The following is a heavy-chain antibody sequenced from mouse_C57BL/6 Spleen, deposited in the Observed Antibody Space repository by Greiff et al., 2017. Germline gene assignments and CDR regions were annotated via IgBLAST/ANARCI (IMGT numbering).Heavy chain of an antibody. CDR2: IHPNSGST. V-gene: IGHV1-64*01. D-gene: IGHD1-1*01. CDR3: ARGGFITTVGEAMDY. J-gene: IGHJ4*01. CDR1: GYTFTSYW. Sequence: QVQLQQPGAELVKPGASVKLSCKASGYTFTSYWMHWVKQRPGQGLEWIGMIHPNSGSTNYNEKFKSKATLTVDKSSSTSYMQLSSLTSEDSAVYYCARGGFITTVGEAMDYWGQGTSVTVSS.